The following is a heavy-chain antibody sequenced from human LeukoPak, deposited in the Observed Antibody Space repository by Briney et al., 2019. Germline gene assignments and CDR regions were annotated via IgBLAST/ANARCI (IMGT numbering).Heavy chain of an antibody. J-gene: IGHJ4*02. V-gene: IGHV3-23*01. CDR1: GFTFSSYG. CDR3: ASLRGYYDSSDY. D-gene: IGHD3-22*01. Sequence: PGGSLRLSCAASGFTFSSYGMSWVRQAPGKGLEWVSVISGSGGSTYYADSVKGRFTISRDNSKNTLYLQMNSLRAEDTAVYYCASLRGYYDSSDYWGQGTLVTVSS. CDR2: ISGSGGST.